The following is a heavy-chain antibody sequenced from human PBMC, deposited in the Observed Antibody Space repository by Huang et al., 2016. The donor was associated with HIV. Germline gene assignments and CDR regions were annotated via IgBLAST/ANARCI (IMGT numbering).Heavy chain of an antibody. Sequence: VQLVQSGAEVKKPGEYLKISCKGSGYSFRSYWIAWVRQMPGKGLEWRVTIFPDDSDTTYSPSFETQVASSADNSIGTAYLQGSSLKASNTAMYYCARRFSSSSGYFDYWGQGTLVTVSS. V-gene: IGHV5-51*01. J-gene: IGHJ4*02. CDR3: ARRFSSSSGYFDY. CDR2: IFPDDSDT. D-gene: IGHD6-6*01. CDR1: GYSFRSYW.